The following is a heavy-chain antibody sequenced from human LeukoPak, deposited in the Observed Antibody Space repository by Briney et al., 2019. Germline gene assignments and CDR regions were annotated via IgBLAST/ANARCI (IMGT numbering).Heavy chain of an antibody. CDR1: GFTVSSNY. D-gene: IGHD4-23*01. J-gene: IGHJ4*02. V-gene: IGHV3-53*01. Sequence: PGGSLRLSCAASGFTVSSNYMSWVRQAPGKGLEWVSVIYSGGSTYYADSVKGRFTISRDNAKNSLYLQMNSLRAEDTAVYYCARVIEPTVVTPPDYWGQGTLVTVSS. CDR2: IYSGGST. CDR3: ARVIEPTVVTPPDY.